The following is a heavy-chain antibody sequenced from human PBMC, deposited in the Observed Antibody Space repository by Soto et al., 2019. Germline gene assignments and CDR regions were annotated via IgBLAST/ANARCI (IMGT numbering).Heavy chain of an antibody. CDR2: IYPGDSDT. Sequence: PGESLKVSCKCAGDSFTSYLIVLVRQMPGKGLEWMGIIYPGDSDTRYSPSFQGQVTISADKSISTAYLQWSSLKASDTAMYYCERTSAAGKYYYGMDVWGQGTTVTVSS. J-gene: IGHJ6*02. V-gene: IGHV5-51*01. CDR1: GDSFTSYL. D-gene: IGHD6-13*01. CDR3: ERTSAAGKYYYGMDV.